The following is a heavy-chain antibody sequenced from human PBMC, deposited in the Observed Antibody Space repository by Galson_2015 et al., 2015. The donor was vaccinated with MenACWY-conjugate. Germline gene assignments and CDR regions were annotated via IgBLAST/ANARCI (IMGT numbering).Heavy chain of an antibody. CDR2: SRNKPNSYTT. D-gene: IGHD3-22*01. Sequence: SLRLSCAASGFTFNAHYMDWVRQAPGKGLEWVGRSRNKPNSYTTEYAASVKGRFTISRDDLKNSLYLQTNSLKTDDTAVYYCARATHYYDTNAKQWQFDLWGRGTLVTVSS. CDR3: ARATHYYDTNAKQWQFDL. V-gene: IGHV3-72*01. CDR1: GFTFNAHY. J-gene: IGHJ2*01.